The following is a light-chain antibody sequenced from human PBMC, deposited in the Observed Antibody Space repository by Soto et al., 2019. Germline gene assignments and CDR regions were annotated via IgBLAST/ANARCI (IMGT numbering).Light chain of an antibody. Sequence: EIVLTQHPATLSLSTRERATLSCRASQRLISYLAWHQQKPGQAPRLLIYDASNRAPGIPARFSGSGSETDFTLTISSLEPEDFAVYYCQQRSNWPLTFGGGTKVDIK. V-gene: IGKV3-11*01. CDR1: QRLISY. J-gene: IGKJ4*01. CDR3: QQRSNWPLT. CDR2: DAS.